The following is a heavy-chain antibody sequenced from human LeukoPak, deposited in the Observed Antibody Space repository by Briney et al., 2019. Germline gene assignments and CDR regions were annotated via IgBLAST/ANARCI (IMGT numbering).Heavy chain of an antibody. J-gene: IGHJ6*02. Sequence: GGSLRLSCAASGFTFSSYAMSWVRQAPGKGLEWVSAISGSGGSTYYADSVKGRFTISRDNSKNTLYLQMNSLRAEDTAVYYCANGYCSSTSCFDCGMDVWGQGTTVTVSS. CDR3: ANGYCSSTSCFDCGMDV. D-gene: IGHD2-2*01. V-gene: IGHV3-23*01. CDR1: GFTFSSYA. CDR2: ISGSGGST.